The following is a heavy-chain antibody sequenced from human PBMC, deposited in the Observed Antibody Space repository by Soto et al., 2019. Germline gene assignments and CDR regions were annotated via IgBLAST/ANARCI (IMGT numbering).Heavy chain of an antibody. V-gene: IGHV3-33*01. CDR3: ARDGYCSGGSCYSVPVFDY. CDR2: IWYDGSNK. D-gene: IGHD2-15*01. CDR1: GFTFSSYG. Sequence: PGGSLRLSCAASGFTFSSYGLHWVRPAPGKGLEWVAVIWYDGSNKYYADSVKGRFTISRDNSKNTLYLQMNSLRAEDTAVYYCARDGYCSGGSCYSVPVFDYWGQGT. J-gene: IGHJ4*02.